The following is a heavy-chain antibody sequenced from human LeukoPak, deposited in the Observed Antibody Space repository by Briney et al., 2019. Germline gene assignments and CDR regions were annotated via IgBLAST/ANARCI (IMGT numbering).Heavy chain of an antibody. V-gene: IGHV4-59*01. Sequence: SETLSLTCTVSGGSISSYYWSWIRQPPGKGLEWIGYINYSGSTNNNLKGRVTMSVDTSTNQFSLKLSSVTAADTAVYYCARGQQVFDYWGQGTLVTVSS. J-gene: IGHJ4*02. CDR2: INYSGST. CDR1: GGSISSYY. CDR3: ARGQQVFDY.